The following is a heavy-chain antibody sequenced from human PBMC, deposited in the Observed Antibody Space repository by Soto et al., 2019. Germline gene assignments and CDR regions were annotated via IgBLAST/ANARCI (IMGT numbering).Heavy chain of an antibody. J-gene: IGHJ4*02. CDR2: IYHSGST. V-gene: IGHV4-30-2*01. CDR3: PRVPDY. CDR1: GGSISSGGYS. Sequence: QLQLQESGSGLVKPSQTLSLTCAVSGGSISSGGYSWSWIRQPPGKGLEWIAYIYHSGSTYYNPSLKSRVTISVDRSTNQFPLKLSSVTAPHTPVYYCPRVPDYWGQGTLVTVSS.